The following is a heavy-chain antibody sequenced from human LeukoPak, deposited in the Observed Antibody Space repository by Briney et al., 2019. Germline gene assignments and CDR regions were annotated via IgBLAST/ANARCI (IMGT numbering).Heavy chain of an antibody. CDR3: ARAGSDLVWAYYFDY. D-gene: IGHD3-16*01. J-gene: IGHJ4*02. CDR1: GGSISSGDYY. Sequence: SQTLSLTCTVSGGSISSGDYYWSWIRQPPGNGLEWIGYIYYSGSTYYNPSLKSRVTISVQRSKTQFSLKLSSVTAADTAVYYCARAGSDLVWAYYFDYWGQGTLVTVSS. V-gene: IGHV4-30-4*01. CDR2: IYYSGST.